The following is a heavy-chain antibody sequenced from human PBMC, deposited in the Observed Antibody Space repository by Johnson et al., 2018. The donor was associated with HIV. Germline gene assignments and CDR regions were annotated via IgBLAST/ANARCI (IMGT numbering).Heavy chain of an antibody. CDR2: ISYDGSNK. CDR1: GFTFSSYA. J-gene: IGHJ3*02. Sequence: VQLVESGGGVVQPGRSLRLSCASSGFTFSSYAMHWVRQAPGKGLEWVAVISYDGSNKYSADSVKGRFTISRDNSKNTLYLQMNSLRAEDTAVYYCARDRPITMDPRGAFDIWGQGTMVTVSS. D-gene: IGHD3-10*01. CDR3: ARDRPITMDPRGAFDI. V-gene: IGHV3-30*04.